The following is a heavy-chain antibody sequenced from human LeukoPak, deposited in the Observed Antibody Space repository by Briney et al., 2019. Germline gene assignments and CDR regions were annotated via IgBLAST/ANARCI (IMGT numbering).Heavy chain of an antibody. CDR2: IKSKNDGGTT. CDR3: TPVMVEDRGF. J-gene: IGHJ4*02. V-gene: IGHV3-15*01. D-gene: IGHD2-15*01. CDR1: GFIFNRAW. Sequence: PGGSLRLSCAASGFIFNRAWMNWVRQAPGKGPEWVGRIKSKNDGGTTDYGSPVKGGFTTSRDDSKNTLYLQMNSLITDDTAIYYCTPVMVEDRGFWGQGTLVTVSS.